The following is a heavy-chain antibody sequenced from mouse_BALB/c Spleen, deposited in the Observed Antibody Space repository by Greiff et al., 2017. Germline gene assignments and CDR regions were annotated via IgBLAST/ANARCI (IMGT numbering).Heavy chain of an antibody. J-gene: IGHJ3*01. CDR2: ISYSGST. CDR3: ARFYDGYYWFAY. V-gene: IGHV3-2*02. D-gene: IGHD2-3*01. Sequence: VQLQQSGPGLVKPSQSLSLTCTVTGYSITSDYAWNWIRQFPGNKLEWMGYISYSGSTSYNPSLKSRISITRDTSKNQFFLQLNSVTTEDTATYYCARFYDGYYWFAYWGQGTLVTVSA. CDR1: GYSITSDYA.